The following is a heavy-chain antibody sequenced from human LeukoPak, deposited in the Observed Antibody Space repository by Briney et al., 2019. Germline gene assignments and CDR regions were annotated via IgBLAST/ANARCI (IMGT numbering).Heavy chain of an antibody. CDR2: IYYSGST. J-gene: IGHJ4*02. Sequence: YPSETLSLTCTVSGGSISYYYWSWIRQPPGKGLEWIGYIYYSGSTYYNPSLKSRVTISVDTSKNQFSLKLSSVTAADTAVYYCARAPESDGYNLGHFDYWGQGTLVTVSS. D-gene: IGHD5-24*01. CDR3: ARAPESDGYNLGHFDY. V-gene: IGHV4-59*06. CDR1: GGSISYYY.